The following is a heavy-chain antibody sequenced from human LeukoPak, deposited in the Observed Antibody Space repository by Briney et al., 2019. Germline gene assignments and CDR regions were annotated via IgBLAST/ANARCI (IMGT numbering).Heavy chain of an antibody. CDR3: VRRAVSGEEALDFDY. V-gene: IGHV3-21*01. J-gene: IGHJ4*02. CDR2: ISSRSSYI. Sequence: GGSLRLSCAASGFTFSAHSMNWVRQAPGRGLEWVASISSRSSYIYYGGSVKGRFTVSRDNARNSVYLQMNSLRVEDTAVYYCVRRAVSGEEALDFDYWGQGTLVTVSS. CDR1: GFTFSAHS. D-gene: IGHD6-19*01.